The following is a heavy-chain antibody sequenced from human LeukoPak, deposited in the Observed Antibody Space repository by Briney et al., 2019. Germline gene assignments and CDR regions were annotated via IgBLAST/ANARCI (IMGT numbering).Heavy chain of an antibody. Sequence: GGSLRLSCAASGFTFDDYGMSWVRQAPGKGLEWVSGINWIGGSTGYADSVKGRFTISRDNAKNSLYLQMNSLRAEDTALYYCAFYSYGYRDFDYWGQGTLVTVSS. J-gene: IGHJ4*02. CDR3: AFYSYGYRDFDY. V-gene: IGHV3-20*04. D-gene: IGHD5-18*01. CDR1: GFTFDDYG. CDR2: INWIGGST.